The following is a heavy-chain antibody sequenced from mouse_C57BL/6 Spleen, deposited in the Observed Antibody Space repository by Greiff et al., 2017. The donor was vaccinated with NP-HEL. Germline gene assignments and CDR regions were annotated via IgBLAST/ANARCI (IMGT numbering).Heavy chain of an antibody. CDR3: ARGSNHYAMDY. CDR2: IDPSDSET. V-gene: IGHV1-52*01. Sequence: QVLLQQPGAELVRPGSSVKLSCKASGYTFTSYWMHWVKQRPIQGLEWIGNIDPSDSETHYNQKFKDKATLTVDKSSSTAYMQLSSLTSEDSAVYYCARGSNHYAMDYWGQGTSVTVSS. D-gene: IGHD1-1*01. J-gene: IGHJ4*01. CDR1: GYTFTSYW.